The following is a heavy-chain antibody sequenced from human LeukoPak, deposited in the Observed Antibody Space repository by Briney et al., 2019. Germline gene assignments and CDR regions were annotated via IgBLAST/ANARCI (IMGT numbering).Heavy chain of an antibody. D-gene: IGHD5-18*01. CDR2: IYSSGST. CDR1: GGSISSSHHY. V-gene: IGHV4-39*01. Sequence: MSSETLSLTCAVSGGSISSSHHYWGWIRQPPGKGLEWIGSIYSSGSTYYNPSLKSRVTISVDTSKNQFSLKLSSVTAADTAVYYCARQWIQLWNDAFDIWGQGTMVTVSS. J-gene: IGHJ3*02. CDR3: ARQWIQLWNDAFDI.